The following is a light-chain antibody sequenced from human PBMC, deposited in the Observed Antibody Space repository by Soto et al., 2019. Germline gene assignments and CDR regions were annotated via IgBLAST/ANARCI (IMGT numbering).Light chain of an antibody. J-gene: IGKJ5*01. CDR1: QSVSSSY. Sequence: EIVLTQSPGTLSLSPGERATLSCRASQSVSSSYLAWYQQKPGQAPRLLIYGASSSAPGIPDRLSGSGSGTDFTLTISRLEPEAFAVYYFQQYGSSPPITFGQGTRLEIQ. V-gene: IGKV3-20*01. CDR3: QQYGSSPPIT. CDR2: GAS.